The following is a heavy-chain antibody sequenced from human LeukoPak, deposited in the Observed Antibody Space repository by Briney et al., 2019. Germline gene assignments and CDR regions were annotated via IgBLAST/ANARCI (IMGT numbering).Heavy chain of an antibody. Sequence: PSETLSLTCTVSGGSISSSSYYWGWIRQPPGKGLEWIGSIYYSGSTYYNPSLKSRVTISVDTSKNQFSLKLSSVTAADTAVYYCAREGSGCSQEPWGQGTLVTVPS. CDR2: IYYSGST. J-gene: IGHJ5*02. CDR3: AREGSGCSQEP. V-gene: IGHV4-39*07. D-gene: IGHD2-15*01. CDR1: GGSISSSSYY.